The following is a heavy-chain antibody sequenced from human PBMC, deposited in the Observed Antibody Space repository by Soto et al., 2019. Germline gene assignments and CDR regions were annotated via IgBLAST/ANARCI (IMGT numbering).Heavy chain of an antibody. CDR3: TTDCSGGSCYPGAYYYYYGMDV. V-gene: IGHV3-15*01. CDR1: GFSFSYAW. CDR2: VKSKTDGGTA. Sequence: EVQLVESGGGLVKPGGSLRLSCTASGFSFSYAWMSWVRQAPGKELEWVGRVKSKTDGGTADYAAPVKGRFTISRDDSKTTVYLQMNSLKTEDTAVYYCTTDCSGGSCYPGAYYYYYGMDVWGQGTTVTVSS. D-gene: IGHD2-15*01. J-gene: IGHJ6*02.